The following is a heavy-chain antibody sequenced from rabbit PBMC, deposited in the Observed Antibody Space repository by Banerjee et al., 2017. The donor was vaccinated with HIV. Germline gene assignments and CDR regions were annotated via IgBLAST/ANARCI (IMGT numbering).Heavy chain of an antibody. V-gene: IGHV1S7*01. CDR1: GFDFTTYY. Sequence: QLKESGGGLVQPGGSLKLSCKASGFDFTTYYMTWVRQAPGKGLEWIGYIDPVFGSTYYANWVNGRFTISSHNAQNTLYLQLNSLTAADTATYFCARSTSGYDIGDLWGPGTLVTVS. CDR3: ARSTSGYDIGDL. J-gene: IGHJ4*01. CDR2: IDPVFGST. D-gene: IGHD1-1*01.